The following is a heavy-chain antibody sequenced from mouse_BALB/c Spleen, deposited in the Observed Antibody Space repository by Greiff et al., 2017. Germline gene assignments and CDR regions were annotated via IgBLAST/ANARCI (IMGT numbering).Heavy chain of an antibody. V-gene: IGHV2-2*02. CDR3: ARNWRVYYGNYDFAY. CDR1: GFSLTSYG. J-gene: IGHJ3*01. D-gene: IGHD2-1*01. Sequence: QVHVKQSGPGLVQPSQSLSITCTVSGFSLTSYGVHWVRQSPGKGLEWLGVIWSGGSTDYNAAFISRLSISKDNSKSQVFFKMNSLQANDTAIYYCARNWRVYYGNYDFAYWGQGTLVTVSA. CDR2: IWSGGST.